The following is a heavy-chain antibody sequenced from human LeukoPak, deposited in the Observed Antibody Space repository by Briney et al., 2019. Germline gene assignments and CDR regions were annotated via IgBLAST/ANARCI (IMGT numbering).Heavy chain of an antibody. Sequence: GGSLRLSCAASGFTFSSYAMSWVRQAPGKGLEWVSAISGSGGSTYYADSVKGRFTISRDNSKNTLYLQMNSLRAEDTAVYYCARGIAPRGDAFDIWGQGTMVTVSS. V-gene: IGHV3-23*01. CDR2: ISGSGGST. D-gene: IGHD2/OR15-2a*01. CDR3: ARGIAPRGDAFDI. CDR1: GFTFSSYA. J-gene: IGHJ3*02.